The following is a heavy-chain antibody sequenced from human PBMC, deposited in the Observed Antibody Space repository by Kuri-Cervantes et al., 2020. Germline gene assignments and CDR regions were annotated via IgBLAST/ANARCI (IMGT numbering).Heavy chain of an antibody. Sequence: LSLTCAASGFTFSSYGMHWVRQAPGKGLEWVAVISYDGSKKLYADSVKGRFTISRDNSKKTLSLQMDSLMTEDTAIYYCARADDSRWHCFDYWGQGNMATFPS. CDR2: ISYDGSKK. D-gene: IGHD6-13*01. CDR1: GFTFSSYG. V-gene: IGHV3-30*03. CDR3: ARADDSRWHCFDY. J-gene: IGHJ4*02.